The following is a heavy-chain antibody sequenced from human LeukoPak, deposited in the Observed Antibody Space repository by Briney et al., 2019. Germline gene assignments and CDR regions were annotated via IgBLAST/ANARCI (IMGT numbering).Heavy chain of an antibody. D-gene: IGHD1-14*01. CDR2: IRYDGSNK. Sequence: PGGSLILSCAASGFTFSSYGMHWVRQAPGKGLEWVAFIRYDGSNKYYADSVKGRFTISRDNSKNTLYLQMNSLRAEDTAVYYCARRSPGPRGLGLPPHYWGQGTLVTVSS. V-gene: IGHV3-30*02. J-gene: IGHJ4*02. CDR3: ARRSPGPRGLGLPPHY. CDR1: GFTFSSYG.